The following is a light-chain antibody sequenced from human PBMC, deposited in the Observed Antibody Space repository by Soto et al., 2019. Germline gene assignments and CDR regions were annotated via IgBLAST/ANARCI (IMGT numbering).Light chain of an antibody. CDR1: QSVDSH. V-gene: IGKV3-11*01. CDR2: AAS. CDR3: QQRSDWPIT. J-gene: IGKJ5*01. Sequence: EIVLTQSPASLSLYPGERATLSCRASQSVDSHLVWYQQKPGQAPQLLIFAASNRATGIPVRFSGSGSGTDFTLAINRLEPDDFAVYYCQQRSDWPITFGQGTRLEIK.